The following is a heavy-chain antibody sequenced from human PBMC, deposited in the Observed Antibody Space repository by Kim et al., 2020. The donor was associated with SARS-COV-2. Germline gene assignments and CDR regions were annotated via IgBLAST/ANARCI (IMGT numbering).Heavy chain of an antibody. V-gene: IGHV4-31*03. Sequence: SETLSLTCTVSGGSISSGGYYWSWIRQHPGKGLEWIGYIYYSGSTYYNPSLKSRVTISVDTSKNQFSLKLSSVTAADTAVYYCARITMVRGVIFDYWGQGTLVTVSS. CDR2: IYYSGST. CDR3: ARITMVRGVIFDY. D-gene: IGHD3-10*01. CDR1: GGSISSGGYY. J-gene: IGHJ4*02.